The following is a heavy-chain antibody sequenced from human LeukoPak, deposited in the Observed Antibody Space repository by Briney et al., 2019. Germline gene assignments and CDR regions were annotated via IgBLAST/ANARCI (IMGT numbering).Heavy chain of an antibody. J-gene: IGHJ4*02. CDR3: ARDSAGSGGWEFDY. CDR1: GGSINNYY. Sequence: PSETLSLTCTVSGGSINNYYWSWIRQPPGKGLEWIGCIYYSGRTYYNPSLKSRVTISVDMSKSQFSLRLTSVTAADTAVYYCARDSAGSGGWEFDYWGQGTLVTVSS. CDR2: IYYSGRT. D-gene: IGHD6-19*01. V-gene: IGHV4-59*01.